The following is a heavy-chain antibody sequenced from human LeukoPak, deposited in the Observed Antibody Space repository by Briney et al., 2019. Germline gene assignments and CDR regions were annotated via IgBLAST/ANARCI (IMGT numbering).Heavy chain of an antibody. CDR1: GFTFSSYS. D-gene: IGHD3-16*02. CDR2: ISSSSSYI. Sequence: GGSLRLSCAASGFTFSSYSMNWVRQAPGKGLEWVSSISSSSSYIYYADSVKGRFTISRDNAKNSLYLQMNSLRAEDTAVYHCARSPYVIGLRDAFDIWGQGTMVTVSS. CDR3: ARSPYVIGLRDAFDI. V-gene: IGHV3-21*01. J-gene: IGHJ3*02.